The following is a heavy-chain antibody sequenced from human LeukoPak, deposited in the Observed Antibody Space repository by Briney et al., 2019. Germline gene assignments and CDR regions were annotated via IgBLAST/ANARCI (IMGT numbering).Heavy chain of an antibody. J-gene: IGHJ4*02. Sequence: GVLTLSCAAYGFTFSSYSMNWVRQAPGKGLEWLANIKQDGSEKYYVDSVKGRFTISRDNAKNSLYLQMNSLRAEDTAVYYCARDQPMYYYDSSGYFDYWGQGTLVTVSS. D-gene: IGHD3-22*01. CDR2: IKQDGSEK. CDR1: GFTFSSYS. V-gene: IGHV3-7*01. CDR3: ARDQPMYYYDSSGYFDY.